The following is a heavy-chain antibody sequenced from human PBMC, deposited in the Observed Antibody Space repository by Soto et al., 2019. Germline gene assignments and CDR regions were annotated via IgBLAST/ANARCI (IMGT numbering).Heavy chain of an antibody. CDR2: ISFDGGST. CDR3: AKAKVQWASYFGMDV. Sequence: EVQLLESGGGFVQPGGSLKVSCTASEFNFGSYAMTWVRQAPGKGLEWVSSISFDGGSTYYGDSVKGRFTISRDNSNNTLFLQMNSLRADDTAVYYCAKAKVQWASYFGMDVWGQGTTVTVSS. D-gene: IGHD1-26*01. J-gene: IGHJ6*02. V-gene: IGHV3-23*01. CDR1: EFNFGSYA.